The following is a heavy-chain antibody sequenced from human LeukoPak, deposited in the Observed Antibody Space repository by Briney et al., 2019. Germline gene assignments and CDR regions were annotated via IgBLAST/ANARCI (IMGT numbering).Heavy chain of an antibody. D-gene: IGHD3-3*01. Sequence: GGSLRLSCTASGFTFTNYAMNWVRQAPGKGLEWVSALSGSGGSTYYGDSVKGRFTISRDNSKNTLYLQMNSLRAEDTAVYYCAKTPVRRFPLYFDYWGQGTLVTVSS. CDR3: AKTPVRRFPLYFDY. V-gene: IGHV3-23*01. CDR2: LSGSGGST. CDR1: GFTFTNYA. J-gene: IGHJ4*02.